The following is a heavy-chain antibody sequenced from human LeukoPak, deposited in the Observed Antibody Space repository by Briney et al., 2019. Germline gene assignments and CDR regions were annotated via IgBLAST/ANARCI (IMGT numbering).Heavy chain of an antibody. CDR3: AKVNWEEPGNI. CDR2: MDVGGGET. CDR1: GFTSSNFH. J-gene: IGHJ4*02. D-gene: IGHD1-26*01. Sequence: PGGSLRLSCAASGFTSSNFHINWVRQAPGKGLEWVSGMDVGGGETFHADSVKGRFTISRDSSKNMLYLQVNSLRGEDTAVYYCAKVNWEEPGNIWGQGTLVTVSS. V-gene: IGHV3-23*01.